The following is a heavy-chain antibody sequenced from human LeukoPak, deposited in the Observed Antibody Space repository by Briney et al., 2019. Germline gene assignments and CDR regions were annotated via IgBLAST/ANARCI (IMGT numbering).Heavy chain of an antibody. J-gene: IGHJ4*02. CDR2: IYHSGST. CDR1: GYFISSGYY. D-gene: IGHD6-19*01. CDR3: ARQMGIAVAGTGTYYFDY. Sequence: SETLSLTCAVSGYFISSGYYWGWIRQPPGKGLEWIGSIYHSGSTYYNPSLKSRVTISVDTSKNQFSLKLSSVTAADTAVYYCARQMGIAVAGTGTYYFDYWGQGTLVTVSS. V-gene: IGHV4-38-2*01.